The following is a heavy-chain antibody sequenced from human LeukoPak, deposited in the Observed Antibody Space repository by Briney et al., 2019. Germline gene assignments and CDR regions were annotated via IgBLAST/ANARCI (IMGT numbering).Heavy chain of an antibody. D-gene: IGHD3-22*01. CDR1: GGSLSSYY. CDR3: ARGRLGLDP. CDR2: IYYSGST. J-gene: IGHJ5*02. V-gene: IGHV4-59*01. Sequence: PETLSLTCTVSGGSLSSYYWSWIRQPPGKGLEWIGYIYYSGSTNYNASLKSRVTISVDTSKNQFSLRLTSVTAADTAVYYCARGRLGLDPWGQGTLVAVSS.